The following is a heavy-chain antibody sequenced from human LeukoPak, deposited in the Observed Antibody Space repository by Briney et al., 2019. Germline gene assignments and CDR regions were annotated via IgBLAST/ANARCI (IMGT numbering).Heavy chain of an antibody. CDR2: ISYDGSNK. D-gene: IGHD7-27*01. CDR3: AKRLLGIRWGAFDI. Sequence: PGRSLRLSCAASGFTFSSYAMHWVRQAPGKGLEWVAVISYDGSNKYYADSVKGRFTISRDNSKNTLYLQMNSLRAEDSAVYYCAKRLLGIRWGAFDIWGQGTMVTVSS. V-gene: IGHV3-30-3*02. CDR1: GFTFSSYA. J-gene: IGHJ3*02.